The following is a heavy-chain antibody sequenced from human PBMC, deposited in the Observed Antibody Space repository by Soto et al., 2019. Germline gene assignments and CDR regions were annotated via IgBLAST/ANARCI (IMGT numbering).Heavy chain of an antibody. CDR1: GGTFSSYA. Sequence: QVQLVQSGAEVKKPGSSVKVSCKASGGTFSSYAISWVRQAPGQGLEWMGGIIPIFGTANYAQKFQGRVTITADESTSTAYMELGSLRSEDTAVYYCARVGGVPRHRIVGATGEANYFDYWGQGTLVTVSS. V-gene: IGHV1-69*01. J-gene: IGHJ4*02. CDR2: IIPIFGTA. D-gene: IGHD1-26*01. CDR3: ARVGGVPRHRIVGATGEANYFDY.